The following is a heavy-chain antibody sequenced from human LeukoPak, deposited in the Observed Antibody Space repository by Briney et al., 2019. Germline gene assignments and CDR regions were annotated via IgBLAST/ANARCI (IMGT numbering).Heavy chain of an antibody. CDR3: AKGALAGFDF. V-gene: IGHV3-23*01. Sequence: GGSLRLSCAASGFTFSSYAMSWVRQAPRKGLEWVSSISSSGGSTYYTDSVKGRLTISRDNSKNTLYLQMNSLRAEDTAVYYCAKGALAGFDFWGQGTLVTVSS. J-gene: IGHJ4*02. CDR2: ISSSGGST. CDR1: GFTFSSYA.